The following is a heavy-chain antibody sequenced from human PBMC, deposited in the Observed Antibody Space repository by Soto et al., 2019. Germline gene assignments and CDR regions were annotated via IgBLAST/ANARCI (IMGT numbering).Heavy chain of an antibody. CDR1: GFTLSGXX. V-gene: IGHV3-64*01. J-gene: IGHJ6*03. CDR2: ISSNGVGT. Sequence: EVQLAESGGGLAQPGGSRRLSCAASGFTLSGXXXXWXRQAPGKGLEYVSGISSNGVGTYYANSVQGRFTISRDNSKNTVYLQMGSLRPEDMAVYYCARRARPDFYYMDVWGKGTTVTVSS. CDR3: ARRARPDFYYMDV. D-gene: IGHD6-6*01.